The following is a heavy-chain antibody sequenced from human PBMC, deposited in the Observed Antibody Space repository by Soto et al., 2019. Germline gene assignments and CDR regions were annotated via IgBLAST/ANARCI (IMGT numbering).Heavy chain of an antibody. CDR1: GFTFSSYW. D-gene: IGHD2-15*01. V-gene: IGHV3-74*01. J-gene: IGHJ4*02. CDR3: ARGCSGGKGVDY. Sequence: GGSLRLSCAASGFTFSSYWMHWVRQAPGKGLVWVSRINSDGSSTSYADSVKGRFTISRDNAKNTLYLQMNSLRAEDTAVYYCARGCSGGKGVDYWGQGTLVTVSS. CDR2: INSDGSST.